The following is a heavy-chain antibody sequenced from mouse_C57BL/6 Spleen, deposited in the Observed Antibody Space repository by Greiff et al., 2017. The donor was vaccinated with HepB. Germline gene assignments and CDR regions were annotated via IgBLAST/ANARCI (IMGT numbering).Heavy chain of an antibody. CDR3: ARVRDYDDDYAMDY. Sequence: EVKLQESGPGMVKPSQSLSLTCTVTGYSITSGYDWHWIRHFPGNKLEWMGYISYSGSTNYNPSLKSRISITHDTSKNHFFLKLNSVTTEDTATYYCARVRDYDDDYAMDYWGQGTSVTVSS. D-gene: IGHD2-4*01. J-gene: IGHJ4*01. V-gene: IGHV3-1*01. CDR2: ISYSGST. CDR1: GYSITSGYD.